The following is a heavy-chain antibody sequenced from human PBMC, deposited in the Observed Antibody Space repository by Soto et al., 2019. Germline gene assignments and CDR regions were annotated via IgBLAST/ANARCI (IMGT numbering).Heavy chain of an antibody. J-gene: IGHJ5*02. CDR1: GGSISSGGYY. Sequence: SETLSLTCTVSGGSISSGGYYWSWIRQHPGKGLEWIGYIYYSGSTYYNPSLKSRVTISVDTSKNQFSLKLSSVTAADTAVYYCARVPWRGNNWFDPWGQGTLVTVSS. V-gene: IGHV4-31*03. CDR3: ARVPWRGNNWFDP. CDR2: IYYSGST. D-gene: IGHD1-1*01.